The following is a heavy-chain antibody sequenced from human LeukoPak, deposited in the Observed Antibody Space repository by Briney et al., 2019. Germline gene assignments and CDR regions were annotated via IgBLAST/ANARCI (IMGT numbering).Heavy chain of an antibody. D-gene: IGHD2-15*01. CDR1: GGSFSGYY. J-gene: IGHJ4*02. CDR3: ATGRCSGGSCYSGRYFDY. CDR2: INHSGST. Sequence: SETLSLTCAVYGGSFSGYYWSWIRQPPGKGLEWIGEINHSGSTNYNPSLKSRVTISVDTSKNQFSLKLSSVTAADTAVYYCATGRCSGGSCYSGRYFDYWGQGTLVTVSS. V-gene: IGHV4-34*01.